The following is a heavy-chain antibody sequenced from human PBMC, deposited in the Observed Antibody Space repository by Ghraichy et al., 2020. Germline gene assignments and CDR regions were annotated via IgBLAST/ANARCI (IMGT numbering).Heavy chain of an antibody. J-gene: IGHJ4*02. V-gene: IGHV1-46*01. D-gene: IGHD6-6*01. CDR1: GYTFTSYY. CDR2: INPSGGST. Sequence: ASVKVSCKASGYTFTSYYMHWVRQAPGQGLEWMGIINPSGGSTSYAQKFQGRVTMTRDTSTSTVYMELSSLRSEDTAVYYCARGTMVAARPGDVDYWGQGTLVTVSS. CDR3: ARGTMVAARPGDVDY.